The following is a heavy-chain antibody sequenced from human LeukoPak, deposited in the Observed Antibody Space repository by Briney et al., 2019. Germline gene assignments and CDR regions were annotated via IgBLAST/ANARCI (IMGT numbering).Heavy chain of an antibody. CDR1: GFTFSSYG. J-gene: IGHJ4*02. V-gene: IGHV3-30*02. D-gene: IGHD2-2*01. Sequence: GGSLRLSCAASGFTFSSYGMHWVRQAPGKGLEWVAFIRYDGSNKYYADSVKGRFTISRDNSKNTLYLQMNSLRAEDTAVYYCAKDPPLEYCSSTSCYDYWGQGTLVTVSS. CDR2: IRYDGSNK. CDR3: AKDPPLEYCSSTSCYDY.